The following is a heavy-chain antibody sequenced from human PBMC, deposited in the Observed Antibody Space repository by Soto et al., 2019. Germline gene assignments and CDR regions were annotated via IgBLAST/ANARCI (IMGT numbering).Heavy chain of an antibody. J-gene: IGHJ2*01. CDR1: GFTFSSYS. V-gene: IGHV3-21*01. Sequence: EVQLVESGGGLVKPGGSLRLSCAASGFTFSSYSMNWVRQAPGKGLEWVSSISSSSSYIYYADSVKGRFTISRDNAKNSLYLQMNSLRAEDTAVYYCARPPDASRNWYFDLWGRGTLVTVSS. CDR2: ISSSSSYI. CDR3: ARPPDASRNWYFDL.